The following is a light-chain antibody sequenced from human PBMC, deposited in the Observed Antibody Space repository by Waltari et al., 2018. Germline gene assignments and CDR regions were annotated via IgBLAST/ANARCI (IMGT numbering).Light chain of an antibody. CDR3: QNHERLPAT. V-gene: IGKV3-20*01. J-gene: IGKJ1*01. Sequence: IVLTQSPGTLSLSPGERATLSCRASQSVSKYLAWYQQRPGQAPRLLIYAASTRATGIPDRFSGSGFGTDFSLTISRLEPEDFAVYYCQNHERLPATFSQGTKVEIK. CDR1: QSVSKY. CDR2: AAS.